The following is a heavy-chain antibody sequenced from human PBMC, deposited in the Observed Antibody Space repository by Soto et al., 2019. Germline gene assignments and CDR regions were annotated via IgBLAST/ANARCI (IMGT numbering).Heavy chain of an antibody. J-gene: IGHJ5*02. V-gene: IGHV1-2*02. CDR2: INPNSGGT. CDR3: ARSTSYYSSGSYPGDWLDP. D-gene: IGHD3-10*01. CDR1: RYTFTDYY. Sequence: QVQLVQSGAEVKKPGASVKVSCKASRYTFTDYYLHRVRQTPGQGLVCMGWINPNSGGTNYPPKLQGRVTMTRDTSISTADMELSRLTSDDTAVYYCARSTSYYSSGSYPGDWLDPWGQGTLVTVSS.